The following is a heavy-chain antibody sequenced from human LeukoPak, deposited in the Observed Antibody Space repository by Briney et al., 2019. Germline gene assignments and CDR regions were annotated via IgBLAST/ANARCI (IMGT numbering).Heavy chain of an antibody. D-gene: IGHD3-22*01. J-gene: IGHJ4*02. CDR1: GFTFSNYG. Sequence: GGSLRLSCIASGFTFSNYGMNWVRQAPGKGLEWVSHISSSSITHYADSVKARFTISRDNAKNSLYLQMNSLRAEDTAVYYCGGDSSGYYDYRGQGILVTVSS. CDR3: GGDSSGYYDY. V-gene: IGHV3-48*04. CDR2: ISSSSIT.